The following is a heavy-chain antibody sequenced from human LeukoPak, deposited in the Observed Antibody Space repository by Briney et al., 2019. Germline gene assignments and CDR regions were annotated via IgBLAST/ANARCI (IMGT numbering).Heavy chain of an antibody. J-gene: IGHJ4*02. CDR2: IKQDGSEK. V-gene: IGHV3-7*01. Sequence: PGGSLRLSCAASGFTSSRYWMSWARQAPGKGLEWVAKIKQDGSEKYYVDSVKGRFTISRDNAKNSLFLQMDSLRVEDTAVYFCARDDPYFFDYWGQGTLVTVSS. CDR3: ARDDPYFFDY. CDR1: GFTSSRYW.